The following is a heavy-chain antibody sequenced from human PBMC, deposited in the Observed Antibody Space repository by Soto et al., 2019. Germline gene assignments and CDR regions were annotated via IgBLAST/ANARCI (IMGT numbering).Heavy chain of an antibody. J-gene: IGHJ5*02. CDR1: RYTFTSYD. CDR3: ARDRNGVDP. CDR2: MSTSNGNT. Sequence: QVQLVQSGAEVKKPGASVKVSCKASRYTFTSYDISWVRQAPGQGLEWMGWMSTSNGNTNYAQKLQGRVTMTTDTSTSTANMELRSLRPDDTAVYFCARDRNGVDPWGQGTLVTVS. V-gene: IGHV1-18*01.